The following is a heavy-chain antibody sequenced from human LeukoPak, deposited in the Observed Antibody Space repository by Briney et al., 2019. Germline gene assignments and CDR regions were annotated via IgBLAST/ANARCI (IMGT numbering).Heavy chain of an antibody. D-gene: IGHD3-3*01. V-gene: IGHV3-73*01. CDR2: IRSKANSYAT. CDR1: GFTFSGSA. CDR3: HKFGVVTTYYYGMDV. J-gene: IGHJ6*02. Sequence: GGSLRLSCAASGFTFSGSAMHWVRQASGKGLEWVGRIRSKANSYATAYAPSVKGRFNTYRDDSKNTEYLQMNSLKTEDTAVYYCHKFGVVTTYYYGMDVWAKGPRSPSP.